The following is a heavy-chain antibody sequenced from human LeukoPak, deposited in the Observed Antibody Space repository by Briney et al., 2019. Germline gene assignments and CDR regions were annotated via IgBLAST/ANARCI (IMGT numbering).Heavy chain of an antibody. J-gene: IGHJ4*02. Sequence: ASVKVSCKASGGTFSSYAISWVRQAPGQGLEWMGGIIPIFGTANYAQKFQGRVTITADESTSTAYMELSSLRSEDTAVYYCAREGYSSSWYGGSPYFDYWGQGTLVTVSS. CDR3: AREGYSSSWYGGSPYFDY. CDR1: GGTFSSYA. V-gene: IGHV1-69*13. CDR2: IIPIFGTA. D-gene: IGHD6-13*01.